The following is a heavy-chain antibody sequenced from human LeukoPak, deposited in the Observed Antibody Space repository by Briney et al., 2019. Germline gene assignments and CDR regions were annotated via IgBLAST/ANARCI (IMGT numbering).Heavy chain of an antibody. Sequence: GGPLRLSCAASGFTFSSYGMHWVREAPGKGLEWVAVIWYDGSNKYYADSVKGRFTISRDNSKNTLYLQMNSLRAEDTAVYYCARGPLYYYDSSGSFDPWGQGTLVTVSS. CDR1: GFTFSSYG. CDR2: IWYDGSNK. CDR3: ARGPLYYYDSSGSFDP. V-gene: IGHV3-33*01. J-gene: IGHJ5*02. D-gene: IGHD3-22*01.